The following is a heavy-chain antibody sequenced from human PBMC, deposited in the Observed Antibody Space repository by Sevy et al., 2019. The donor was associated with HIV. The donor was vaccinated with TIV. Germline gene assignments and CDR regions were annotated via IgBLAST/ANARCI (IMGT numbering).Heavy chain of an antibody. D-gene: IGHD6-25*01. V-gene: IGHV4-59*01. Sequence: SETLSLTCTLSGGSFSGYYWTWIRQSPGKGLEWIGYIYRDGIVDYNPSLKSRVSILKDRSRSQLSLRLSSLTAAYTAVYYCARRALGGPDIWGPGTMVTVSS. CDR1: GGSFSGYY. CDR3: ARRALGGPDI. CDR2: IYRDGIV. J-gene: IGHJ3*02.